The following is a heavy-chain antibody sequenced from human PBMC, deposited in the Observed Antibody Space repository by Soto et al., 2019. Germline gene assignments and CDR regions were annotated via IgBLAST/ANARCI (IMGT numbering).Heavy chain of an antibody. J-gene: IGHJ5*02. CDR1: GGSVNGYY. V-gene: IGHV4-34*01. CDR2: INHTGGT. CDR3: ATRITVFGLLIHPFDP. D-gene: IGHD3-3*01. Sequence: SETLSLTCAVYGGSVNGYYWNWIRQPPGKGLEWIGEINHTGGTHYNPSLKSRVTTSVDTSKNQFSLRLSSVTAADTAIYYCATRITVFGLLIHPFDPWGQRTQVTFSS.